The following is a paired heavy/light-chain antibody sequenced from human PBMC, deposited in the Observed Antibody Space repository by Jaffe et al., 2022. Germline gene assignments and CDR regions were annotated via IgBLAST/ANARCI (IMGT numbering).Light chain of an antibody. J-gene: IGKJ1*01. CDR3: QQYGRSPWT. CDR1: QTISSSY. Sequence: EILLTQSPGTLALSPGERATLSCRTSQTISSSYLAWFQQKPGQAPRLLIYGASRRAPGTPHRFSGSGSGTDFILTITRLESEDFAMYYCQQYGRSPWTFGQGTKVEIQ. CDR2: GAS. V-gene: IGKV3-20*01.
Heavy chain of an antibody. CDR3: ATSSMTAVTTWTN. D-gene: IGHD4-17*01. CDR1: GGTFRTYG. J-gene: IGHJ4*02. CDR2: VIPMFGTK. V-gene: IGHV1-69*01. Sequence: QMQLLQSGAEVKKPGSSVKVSCRTSGGTFRTYGISWVRQAPGQGLEWMGGVIPMFGTKNYAQKFQGRITITADDSARTAYMELTSLRSHDTAVYYCATSSMTAVTTWTNWGQGTLVTVSS.